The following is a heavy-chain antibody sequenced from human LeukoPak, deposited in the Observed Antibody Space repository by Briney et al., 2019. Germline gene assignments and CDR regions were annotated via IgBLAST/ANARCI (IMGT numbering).Heavy chain of an antibody. D-gene: IGHD3-22*01. V-gene: IGHV3-23*01. CDR1: GFTFSSYA. J-gene: IGHJ2*01. Sequence: GGSLRLSCAASGFTFSSYAMTWVRQAPGKGREWVSGISSSGGTTYHADSVKGRFTISRDNSKNTLYLQMNSLRAEDTAVYYCVRKASYYDSSEDGYFDLWGRGTLVTVSS. CDR3: VRKASYYDSSEDGYFDL. CDR2: ISSSGGTT.